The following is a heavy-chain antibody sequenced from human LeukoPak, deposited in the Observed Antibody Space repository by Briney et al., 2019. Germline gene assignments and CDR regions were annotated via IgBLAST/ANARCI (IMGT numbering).Heavy chain of an antibody. CDR3: ASYLTSIPSGMDV. CDR2: IGISSNYT. D-gene: IGHD2/OR15-2a*01. CDR1: GFTFSDYY. J-gene: IGHJ6*02. V-gene: IGHV3-11*06. Sequence: GGSLRLSCAASGFTFSDYYMSWIRQAPGKGLEWVSYIGISSNYTKYADSVKGRFTISRDNGKNTLYLQMNSLRAEDTAVYYCASYLTSIPSGMDVWGQGTTVTVSS.